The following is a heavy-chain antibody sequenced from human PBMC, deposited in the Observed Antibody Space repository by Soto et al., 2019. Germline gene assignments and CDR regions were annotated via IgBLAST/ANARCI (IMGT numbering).Heavy chain of an antibody. CDR1: GFTVSSNY. CDR2: IYSGGST. V-gene: IGHV3-66*04. Sequence: GGSLRLSCAASGFTVSSNYMSWVRQAPGKGLEWVSVIYSGGSTYYADSVKGRFTISRDNSKNTLYLQMNSLRAEDTAVYYCARHTDDILTGNEALDIWGQGTVVTVSS. CDR3: ARHTDDILTGNEALDI. D-gene: IGHD3-9*01. J-gene: IGHJ3*02.